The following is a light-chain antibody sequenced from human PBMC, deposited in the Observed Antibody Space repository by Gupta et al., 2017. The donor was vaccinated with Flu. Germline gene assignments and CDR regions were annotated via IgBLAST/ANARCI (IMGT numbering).Light chain of an antibody. CDR3: QQHNHLPIT. CDR2: DAS. V-gene: IGKV1-33*01. CDR1: QGINKL. J-gene: IGKJ3*01. Sequence: QMNMSPSSLSASVGDRVTITCQASQGINKLLNWFQQKPGKPPKLLINDASSLKLGVPSRFSGSGSGTDFTFTITGLQPDDFATYYCQQHNHLPITFGPGTKVDV.